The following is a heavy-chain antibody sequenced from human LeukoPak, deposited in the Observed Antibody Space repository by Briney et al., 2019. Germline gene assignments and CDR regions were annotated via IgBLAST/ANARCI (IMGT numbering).Heavy chain of an antibody. CDR3: ARNPNYYDSSGYYYYGMDV. CDR1: GGSVNSGSYY. CDR2: IYYSGST. D-gene: IGHD3-22*01. J-gene: IGHJ6*02. V-gene: IGHV4-61*01. Sequence: SETLSLTCTVSGGSVNSGSYYWNWIRQPPGKGLEWIGYIYYSGSTNYNPSLKSRVTISVDTSKNQFSLKLSSVTAADTAVYYCARNPNYYDSSGYYYYGMDVWGQGTTVTVSS.